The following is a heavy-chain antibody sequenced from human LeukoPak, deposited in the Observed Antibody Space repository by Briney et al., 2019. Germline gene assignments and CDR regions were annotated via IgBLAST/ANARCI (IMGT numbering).Heavy chain of an antibody. CDR2: ISGSGGST. V-gene: IGHV3-23*01. D-gene: IGHD6-13*01. Sequence: GGSLRLSCAASGFTFSSYAMSWVRQAPGKGLEWVSAISGSGGSTYYADSVKGRFTISRDNSKNTLYLQMNSLRAEDTAVYYCAKDLFVRGSSWPKDAFDIWGQGTMVTVSS. CDR3: AKDLFVRGSSWPKDAFDI. J-gene: IGHJ3*02. CDR1: GFTFSSYA.